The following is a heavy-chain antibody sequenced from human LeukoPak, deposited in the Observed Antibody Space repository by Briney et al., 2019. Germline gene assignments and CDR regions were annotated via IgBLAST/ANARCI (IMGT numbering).Heavy chain of an antibody. CDR1: GFTFSSYA. CDR2: ISGSGGST. D-gene: IGHD5-18*01. V-gene: IGHV3-23*01. J-gene: IGHJ4*02. Sequence: PGGSLRLSCAASGFTFSSYAVSWVRQAPGKGLEWVSAISGSGGSTYYADSVKGRFTISRDNSENTLYLQMNSLRAEDTAVYYCAKDRGGGYSYGFVDYWGQGTLVTVSS. CDR3: AKDRGGGYSYGFVDY.